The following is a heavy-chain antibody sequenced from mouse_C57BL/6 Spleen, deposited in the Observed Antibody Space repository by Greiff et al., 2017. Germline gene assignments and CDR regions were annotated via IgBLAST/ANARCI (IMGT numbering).Heavy chain of an antibody. CDR1: GFTFSDYG. Sequence: EVKVEESGGGLVKPGGSLKLSCAASGFTFSDYGMHWVRQAPEKGLEWVAYISSGSSTIYYADTVKGRFTISRDNAKNTLFLQMTSLRSEDTAMYYCAELAHWGQGTLVTVSA. CDR3: AELAH. J-gene: IGHJ3*01. V-gene: IGHV5-17*01. D-gene: IGHD4-1*01. CDR2: ISSGSSTI.